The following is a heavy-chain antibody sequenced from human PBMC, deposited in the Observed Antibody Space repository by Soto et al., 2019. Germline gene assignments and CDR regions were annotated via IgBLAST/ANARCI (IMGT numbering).Heavy chain of an antibody. Sequence: GGSLRLSCAASGFTFSSYGMHWVRQAPGKGLEWVAVISSNGGSTYYADSVKGRFTISRDNSKNTLYLQMSSLRAEDTAVYYCVKSIAAAGFGMNWFDPWGQGTLVTVSS. V-gene: IGHV3-64D*08. D-gene: IGHD6-13*01. J-gene: IGHJ5*02. CDR3: VKSIAAAGFGMNWFDP. CDR2: ISSNGGST. CDR1: GFTFSSYG.